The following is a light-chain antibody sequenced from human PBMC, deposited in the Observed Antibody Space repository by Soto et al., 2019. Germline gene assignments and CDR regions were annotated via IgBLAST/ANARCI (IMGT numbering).Light chain of an antibody. CDR1: SSDIGNYDF. V-gene: IGLV2-14*01. CDR2: EVS. CDR3: SSYTTSTSFIL. J-gene: IGLJ2*01. Sequence: QSVLTQPASVSGSPGQSITISCTGTSSDIGNYDFVSWYQQGPGTAPKAMIYEVSSRPSGVSNRFSGSKSGNTASLTISGLQAEDEAYYYGSSYTTSTSFILFGGGTQLTVL.